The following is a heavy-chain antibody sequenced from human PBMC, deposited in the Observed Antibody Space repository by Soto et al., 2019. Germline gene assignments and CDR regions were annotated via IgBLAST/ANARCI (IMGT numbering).Heavy chain of an antibody. CDR3: AGGSNVGYSGLEC. D-gene: IGHD3-3*01. J-gene: IGHJ1*01. Sequence: SETLSLTCTFSVGSISSSSYYCGWIGQPPWKGLEWIGSIYYSGSTYYNPSLKSRVTISVDTSKNQFSLKLSSVTAADTAVYYVAGGSNVGYSGLECWGQ. CDR1: VGSISSSSYY. V-gene: IGHV4-39*01. CDR2: IYYSGST.